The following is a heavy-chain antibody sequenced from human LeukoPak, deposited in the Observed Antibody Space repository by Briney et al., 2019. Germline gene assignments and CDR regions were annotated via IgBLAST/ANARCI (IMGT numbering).Heavy chain of an antibody. V-gene: IGHV1-69*13. J-gene: IGHJ6*02. CDR3: ASGTSGAYYYYGMDV. CDR2: IIPIFGTA. D-gene: IGHD2-2*01. Sequence: SVKVSCKASGGTFSSYAISWVRQAPGQGLEWMGGIIPIFGTANYTQKFQGRVTITADESTSTAYMELSSLRSEDTAVYYCASGTSGAYYYYGMDVWGQGTTVTVSS. CDR1: GGTFSSYA.